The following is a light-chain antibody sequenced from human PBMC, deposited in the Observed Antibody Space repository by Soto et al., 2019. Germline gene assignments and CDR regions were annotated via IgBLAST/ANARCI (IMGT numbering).Light chain of an antibody. V-gene: IGKV3-20*01. Sequence: EIVLTQSPGTLSLSPGERATLSCRASQSITNNFLAWYQKKPGQAPRLLIYGSSSRAAGIPDRFSGSGSGADFTLTISRLEPEDFAVYYCQQYGGSPFTFGAGTKVDIK. J-gene: IGKJ3*01. CDR1: QSITNNF. CDR3: QQYGGSPFT. CDR2: GSS.